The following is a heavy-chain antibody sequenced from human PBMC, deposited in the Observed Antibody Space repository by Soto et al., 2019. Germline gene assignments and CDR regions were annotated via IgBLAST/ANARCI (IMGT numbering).Heavy chain of an antibody. CDR3: AKVGVAARPRTFFFPDPVWFDP. CDR2: ISYDGSNK. V-gene: IGHV3-30*18. CDR1: GFTFSSYG. D-gene: IGHD6-6*01. Sequence: QVQLVESGGGVVQPGRSLRLSCAASGFTFSSYGMHWVRQAPGKGLEWVAVISYDGSNKYYADSVKGRLTISRDNSKNTLDLQMNSLRAEDTDVYYCAKVGVAARPRTFFFPDPVWFDPWGQGTMVTVSS. J-gene: IGHJ5*02.